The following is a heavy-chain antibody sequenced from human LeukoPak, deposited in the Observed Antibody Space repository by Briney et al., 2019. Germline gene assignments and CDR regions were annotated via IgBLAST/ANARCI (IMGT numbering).Heavy chain of an antibody. CDR1: GGSISRADYY. CDR2: IYYSGST. V-gene: IGHV4-30-4*08. J-gene: IGHJ4*02. D-gene: IGHD4-17*01. CDR3: AREKTTVTTIFDY. Sequence: SQTLSLTCTVSGGSISRADYYWSWIRQPPGKGLEWIGYIYYSGSTYYNPSLKSRATISIDTSKNQFSLKLSSVTAADTAVYYCAREKTTVTTIFDYWGQGTLVTVSS.